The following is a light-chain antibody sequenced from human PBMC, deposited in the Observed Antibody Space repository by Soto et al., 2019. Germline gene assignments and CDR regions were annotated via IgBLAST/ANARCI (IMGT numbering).Light chain of an antibody. CDR1: GSNIGSNT. CDR3: ATWDNSLSAGV. J-gene: IGLJ2*01. V-gene: IGLV1-44*01. Sequence: QSVLTQPPSASGTPGQRVTISCSGSGSNIGSNTVNWYQHLPGTAPKVLINTNDQRPSGVPDRFSGSKSGTSASLAISGLQSDDEADYYCATWDNSLSAGVFGGGTKLTVL. CDR2: TND.